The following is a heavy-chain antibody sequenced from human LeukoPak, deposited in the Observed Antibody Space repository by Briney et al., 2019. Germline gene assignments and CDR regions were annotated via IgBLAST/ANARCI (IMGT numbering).Heavy chain of an antibody. D-gene: IGHD1-1*01. V-gene: IGHV3-21*01. Sequence: GGSLRLSCAASGFTFSSYSMNWVRQAPGKGLEWISSISSSSSYIYYADSVKGRFTISRDNAKNSLYLQMNSLRAEDTAVYYCARGNGANGVYWGQGTLVTVSS. CDR1: GFTFSSYS. CDR3: ARGNGANGVY. CDR2: ISSSSSYI. J-gene: IGHJ4*02.